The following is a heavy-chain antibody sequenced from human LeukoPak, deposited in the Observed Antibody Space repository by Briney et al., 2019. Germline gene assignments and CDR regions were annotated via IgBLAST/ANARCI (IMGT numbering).Heavy chain of an antibody. D-gene: IGHD2-15*01. CDR1: GGSISSTGDF. CDR2: IYYSGST. J-gene: IGHJ3*02. Sequence: SETLSPTCTVSGGSISSTGDFWGWIRQTPGKGLEWIGNIYYSGSTYYNPSLKSRVTTSVDTPKNQFSLKLSSVTAADTAVYYCARRRIAQRAFDIWGQGTMVTVSS. V-gene: IGHV4-39*01. CDR3: ARRRIAQRAFDI.